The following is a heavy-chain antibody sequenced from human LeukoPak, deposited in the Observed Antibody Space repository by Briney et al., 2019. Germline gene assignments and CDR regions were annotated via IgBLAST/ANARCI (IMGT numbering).Heavy chain of an antibody. V-gene: IGHV3-30-3*01. D-gene: IGHD6-19*01. CDR1: GFTFSSYA. Sequence: PGGSLRLSCAASGFTFSSYAMHWVRQAPGKGLEWVAVISYDGSNKYYTDSVKGRFTISRDNSKNTLYLQMNSLRAEDTAVYYCAREKEAVYYFDWWGQGTLVTVSS. CDR3: AREKEAVYYFDW. CDR2: ISYDGSNK. J-gene: IGHJ4*02.